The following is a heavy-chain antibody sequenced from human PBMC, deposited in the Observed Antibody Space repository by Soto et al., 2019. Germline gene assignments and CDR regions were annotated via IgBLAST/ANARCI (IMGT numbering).Heavy chain of an antibody. CDR1: GFTVSTYG. D-gene: IGHD2-21*01. CDR3: IGEVASGY. Sequence: QVQLVESGGGVVQPGRSLRLSCAVSGFTVSTYGMHWVRQAPGKGLEWVAVISRDGGTKYYADSVKGRFTISRDNSRNTLFLEMNSLRGEDMAVYYCIGEVASGYWGQGTLVTVSS. J-gene: IGHJ4*02. CDR2: ISRDGGTK. V-gene: IGHV3-30*03.